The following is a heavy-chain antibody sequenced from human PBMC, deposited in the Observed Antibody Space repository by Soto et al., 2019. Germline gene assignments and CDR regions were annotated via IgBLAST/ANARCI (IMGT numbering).Heavy chain of an antibody. D-gene: IGHD6-13*01. CDR2: ISYGGNNK. J-gene: IGHJ4*02. Sequence: QVQVVESGGGVVQPGGSLRLSCAASGFTFSTSAMHWVRQAPGKGLEWMAMISYGGNNKCYADSVKGRFTISRDISESTLYLQMNSLRTEDTAVYYCAREEFEAGRGHFGCWGQGTLVSVSS. CDR3: AREEFEAGRGHFGC. V-gene: IGHV3-30-3*01. CDR1: GFTFSTSA.